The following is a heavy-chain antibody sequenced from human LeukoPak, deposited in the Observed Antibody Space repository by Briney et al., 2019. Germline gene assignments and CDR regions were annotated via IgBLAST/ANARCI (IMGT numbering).Heavy chain of an antibody. CDR2: ISSSGSTI. D-gene: IGHD3-10*01. V-gene: IGHV3-48*03. Sequence: GGSLRLSCAASGFTFSSYEMNWVRQAPGKGLEWVSYISSSGSTIYYADSVKGRFTISRDNAKNTLYMEMNSLRAEDTAVYYCARGRGTGDFDYWGQGTLVTVSS. CDR1: GFTFSSYE. J-gene: IGHJ4*02. CDR3: ARGRGTGDFDY.